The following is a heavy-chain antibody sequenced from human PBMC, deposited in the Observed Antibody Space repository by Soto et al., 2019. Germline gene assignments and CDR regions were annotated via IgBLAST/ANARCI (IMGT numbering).Heavy chain of an antibody. J-gene: IGHJ6*02. V-gene: IGHV1-58*01. CDR2: IVVGSGNT. Sequence: SVKVSCKASGFTFTSSAVQWVRQARGQRLEWIGWIVVGSGNTNYAQKFQERVTITRDMSTSTAYMELSSLRSEDTAVYYCAADPDTAMASYYYYYGMDVWGQGTTVTVS. CDR3: AADPDTAMASYYYYYGMDV. D-gene: IGHD5-18*01. CDR1: GFTFTSSA.